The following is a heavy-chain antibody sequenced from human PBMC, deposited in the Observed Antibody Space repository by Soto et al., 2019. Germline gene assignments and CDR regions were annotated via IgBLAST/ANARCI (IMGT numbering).Heavy chain of an antibody. J-gene: IGHJ5*02. CDR3: ARGGPTGGSYKYNWFDP. V-gene: IGHV4-30-4*01. CDR1: GGSISSGDYY. CDR2: IYYSGST. Sequence: SGTLSLTCTVSGGSISSGDYYWSWIRQPPGKGLEWIGYIYYSGSTYYNPSLKSRVTISVATSKNQFSLKLSSVTAADKAVYYCARGGPTGGSYKYNWFDPWGQGTLVTVSS. D-gene: IGHD2-15*01.